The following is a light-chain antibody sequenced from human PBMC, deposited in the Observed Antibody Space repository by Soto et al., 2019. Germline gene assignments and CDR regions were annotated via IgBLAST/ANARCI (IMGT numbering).Light chain of an antibody. Sequence: DIQMTQSPSSLSASVGDRVTITCRASQGISNNLAWYQQKPGKVPKLLIYAASTLQSGVSSRFSGSRSGTHFTLTISGLQPEDVATYYCQKYNVAPFTFGPGTKVDIK. V-gene: IGKV1-27*01. CDR2: AAS. CDR1: QGISNN. J-gene: IGKJ3*01. CDR3: QKYNVAPFT.